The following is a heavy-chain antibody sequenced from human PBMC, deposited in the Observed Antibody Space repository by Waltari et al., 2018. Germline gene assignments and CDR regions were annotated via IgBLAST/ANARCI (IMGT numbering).Heavy chain of an antibody. CDR2: INHSGRT. CDR3: ARGGTAMLPSCY. CDR1: GGSFSGYY. Sequence: QVQLQQWGAGLLKPSETLSLTCAVYGGSFSGYYWSWIRPPPGKGLGWIGEINHSGRTNVKPTPKSRGTISVDTSENQCSLKLSTVTAADTAVYYCARGGTAMLPSCYWGQVTLVTVSS. J-gene: IGHJ4*02. V-gene: IGHV4-34*01. D-gene: IGHD5-18*01.